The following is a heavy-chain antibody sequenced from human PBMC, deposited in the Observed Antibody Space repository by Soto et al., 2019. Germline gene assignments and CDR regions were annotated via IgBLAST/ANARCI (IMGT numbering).Heavy chain of an antibody. V-gene: IGHV3-30*18. Sequence: GGSLRLSCAASGFTFSSYGMHWVRQAPGKGLEWVAVISYDGSNKYYADSVKGRFTISRDNSKNTLYLQMNSLRAEDTAVYYCAKDIRSVWFGELSPGYWGQGTLVTVSS. J-gene: IGHJ4*02. CDR2: ISYDGSNK. CDR3: AKDIRSVWFGELSPGY. D-gene: IGHD3-10*01. CDR1: GFTFSSYG.